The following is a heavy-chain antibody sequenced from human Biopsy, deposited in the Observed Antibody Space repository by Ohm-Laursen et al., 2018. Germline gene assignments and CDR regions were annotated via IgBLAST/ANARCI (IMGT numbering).Heavy chain of an antibody. J-gene: IGHJ4*02. V-gene: IGHV4-59*11. D-gene: IGHD4-23*01. CDR1: GGPFTGHY. CDR2: ISYTGYT. Sequence: TLSLTCTVSGGPFTGHYWSWIRQPPGKGLEWIGHISYTGYTSYNASLKSLVTISGDTSRNHFSLRLSSLTAADSAVYYCARGSNDFGGLYFPRWGQGTLLTVSS. CDR3: ARGSNDFGGLYFPR.